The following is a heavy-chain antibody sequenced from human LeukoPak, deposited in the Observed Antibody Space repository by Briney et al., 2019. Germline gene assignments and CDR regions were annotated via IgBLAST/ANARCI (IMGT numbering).Heavy chain of an antibody. D-gene: IGHD3-22*01. V-gene: IGHV4-30-4*01. CDR1: GGSITSGDYS. CDR3: ASADSSGYYFDY. CDR2: IFYSGST. J-gene: IGHJ4*02. Sequence: PSQTLSLTCSVSGGSITSGDYSWSRIRQPPGKGLEWIGYIFYSGSTYYNPSLKSRVDISADTSKNQFSLRLNSVTAADTAVYYCASADSSGYYFDYWGQGTLVTVSS.